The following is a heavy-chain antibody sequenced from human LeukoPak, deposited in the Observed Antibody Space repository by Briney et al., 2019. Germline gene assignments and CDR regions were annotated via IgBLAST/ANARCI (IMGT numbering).Heavy chain of an antibody. Sequence: GGSLRLSCAASGFTFSSYWMSWVRQAPGKGLEWVSSINSGSTYTYYTESVKGRFTVSRDNAKNSLFLQMNSLRAEDTAIYYCARSLTTLTYEGYWGQGTLVTVSS. V-gene: IGHV3-21*01. J-gene: IGHJ4*02. CDR2: INSGSTYT. CDR1: GFTFSSYW. CDR3: ARSLTTLTYEGY. D-gene: IGHD1-1*01.